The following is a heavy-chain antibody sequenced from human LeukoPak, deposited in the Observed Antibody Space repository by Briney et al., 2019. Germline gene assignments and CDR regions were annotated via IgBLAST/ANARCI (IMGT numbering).Heavy chain of an antibody. D-gene: IGHD3-10*01. CDR2: ISSSSTYI. Sequence: GGSLRLSCAASGFTFSSYSMSWVRQAPGKGLEWVSSISSSSTYIYYADSVKGRFTISRDNAKSSLYLQMNSLRAEDTAVYYCATKVVRGAHYWYFDLWGRGTLVTVSS. CDR3: ATKVVRGAHYWYFDL. J-gene: IGHJ2*01. CDR1: GFTFSSYS. V-gene: IGHV3-21*01.